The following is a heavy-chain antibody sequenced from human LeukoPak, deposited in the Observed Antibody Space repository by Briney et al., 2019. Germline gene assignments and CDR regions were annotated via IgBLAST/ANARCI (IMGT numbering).Heavy chain of an antibody. CDR1: GGSISSSSYY. J-gene: IGHJ4*02. Sequence: SETLSLTCTVSGGSISSSSYYWGWIRQPPGKGLEWIGSIYYSGSTYYNPSLKRRVTISVDTSKNQFSLKLSSVTAADTAVYYCASRYSSGWYDFDYWGQGTLVTVSS. CDR3: ASRYSSGWYDFDY. V-gene: IGHV4-39*01. CDR2: IYYSGST. D-gene: IGHD6-19*01.